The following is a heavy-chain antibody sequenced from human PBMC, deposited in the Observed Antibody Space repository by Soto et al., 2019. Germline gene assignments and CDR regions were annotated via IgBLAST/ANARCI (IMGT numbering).Heavy chain of an antibody. CDR2: IYSGGST. D-gene: IGHD3-10*01. J-gene: IGHJ6*03. CDR1: GFTVSSNY. CDR3: ARGRQAEYGSGSYPHKNYYYYYYMDV. V-gene: IGHV3-53*04. Sequence: GGSLRLSCAASGFTVSSNYMGWVRQAPGKGLEWVSVIYSGGSTYYADSVKGRFTISRHNSKNTMYLQMNSLRAEDTAVYYCARGRQAEYGSGSYPHKNYYYYYYMDVWGKGTTVTVSS.